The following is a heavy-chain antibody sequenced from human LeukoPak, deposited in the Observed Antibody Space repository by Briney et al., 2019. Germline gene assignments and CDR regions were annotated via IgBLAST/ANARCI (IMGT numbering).Heavy chain of an antibody. Sequence: GASVKVSCKASGYTFTSYYMHWVRQAPGQGLEWMGIINPSGGSTSYAQKFQGRVTMTRDMSTSTVYMELSSLRPEDTAVYYCARGLGDYGDLLGDYYFDYWGQGTLVTVSS. V-gene: IGHV1-46*01. CDR3: ARGLGDYGDLLGDYYFDY. CDR1: GYTFTSYY. CDR2: INPSGGST. J-gene: IGHJ4*02. D-gene: IGHD4-17*01.